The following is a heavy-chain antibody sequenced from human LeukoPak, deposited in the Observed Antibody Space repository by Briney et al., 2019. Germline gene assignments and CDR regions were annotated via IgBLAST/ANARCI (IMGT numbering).Heavy chain of an antibody. J-gene: IGHJ5*02. V-gene: IGHV4-59*08. CDR3: TKMSDCAADCYDRPPWFDP. CDR1: GGSMTCYF. D-gene: IGHD2-21*02. Sequence: PSETLSLPCTVSGGSMTCYFWAWIRQPPGKRLEWIGYVHSSWGTKNSPYLKSLVTVSIYMSKSQSSLNLRSVTAADSAAYYRTKMSDCAADCYDRPPWFDPWGQGSLVTVSS. CDR2: VHSSWGT.